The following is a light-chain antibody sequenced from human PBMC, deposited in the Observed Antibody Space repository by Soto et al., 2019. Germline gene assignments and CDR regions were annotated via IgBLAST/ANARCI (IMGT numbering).Light chain of an antibody. Sequence: QSLLTQSASVSGSPGQSITISCTGTSSDDGNYNYVSWYQQHPGEVPQLIIFNVNNRPSGVSNRFSGSNSGNTASLTISGLQAEDEADYYCSSFTSSTTYVFGTGPKVTVL. J-gene: IGLJ1*01. CDR2: NVN. V-gene: IGLV2-14*01. CDR3: SSFTSSTTYV. CDR1: SSDDGNYNY.